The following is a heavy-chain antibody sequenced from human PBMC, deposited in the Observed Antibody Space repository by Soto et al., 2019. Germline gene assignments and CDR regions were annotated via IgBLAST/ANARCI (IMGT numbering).Heavy chain of an antibody. Sequence: QVHLVQSGAEVKKPGASVKVSCKCSGYTFTSCGITWVRQAPGQGLEWMGWISAHNGNTNYAQKLQGRVTVTRDTSTSTAYMELRSLRSDDTAVDYCARGRYGDYWGQGALVTVSS. CDR3: ARGRYGDY. V-gene: IGHV1-18*01. D-gene: IGHD1-1*01. J-gene: IGHJ4*02. CDR2: ISAHNGNT. CDR1: GYTFTSCG.